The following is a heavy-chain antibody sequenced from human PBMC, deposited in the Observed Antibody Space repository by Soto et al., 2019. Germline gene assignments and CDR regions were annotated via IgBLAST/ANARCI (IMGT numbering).Heavy chain of an antibody. CDR1: GFTFSNAW. CDR3: TTDLKGYCSSTSCYAFDY. Sequence: EVQLVESGGGLVKPGGSLRLSCAASGFTFSNAWMNWVRQAPGKGLEWVGRIKSKTDGGTTDYAASVKGRFTISRDDSKNTLYLQMNSLKTEDTAVYYCTTDLKGYCSSTSCYAFDYWGQGTLVTVSS. CDR2: IKSKTDGGTT. V-gene: IGHV3-15*07. D-gene: IGHD2-2*01. J-gene: IGHJ4*02.